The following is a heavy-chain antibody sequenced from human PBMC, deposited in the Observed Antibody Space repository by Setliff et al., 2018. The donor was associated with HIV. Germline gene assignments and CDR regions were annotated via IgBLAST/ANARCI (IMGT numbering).Heavy chain of an antibody. CDR3: AREHRLCSGERCVLPDY. V-gene: IGHV5-51*01. J-gene: IGHJ4*02. D-gene: IGHD2-15*01. CDR1: GYTFTNHW. Sequence: GESLKISCQASGYTFTNHWIGWVRQMPGEGLEWMAIIYPGDSDVRYNPPFQGQVTVSVDKSINTAYLQWSSLKASDTATYYCAREHRLCSGERCVLPDYWGQGTLVTVS. CDR2: IYPGDSDV.